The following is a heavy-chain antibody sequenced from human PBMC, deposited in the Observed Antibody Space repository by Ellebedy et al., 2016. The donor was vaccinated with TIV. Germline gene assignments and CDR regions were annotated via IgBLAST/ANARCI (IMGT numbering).Heavy chain of an antibody. D-gene: IGHD1-26*01. V-gene: IGHV5-10-1*01. J-gene: IGHJ4*02. CDR1: GYSFTSYW. CDR2: IDPSDSYI. Sequence: GESLKISXKGSGYSFTSYWINWVRQMPGKGLEWMAKIDPSDSYIKYSPSFQGHVTISADKSISTAYLQWSSLKASDTAMYYCAREFRVGTTTGFGYWGQGTLVTVSS. CDR3: AREFRVGTTTGFGY.